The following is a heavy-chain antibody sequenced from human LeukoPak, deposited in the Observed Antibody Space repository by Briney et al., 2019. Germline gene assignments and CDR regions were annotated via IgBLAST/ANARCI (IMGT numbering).Heavy chain of an antibody. Sequence: PGGSLRLSCAASGFTFSSYGMHWVRQAPGKGLEWVSSISSSSSYIYYADSVKGRFTISRDNAKNSLYLQMNSLRAEDTALYYCAKTGRDGYKIDASDIWGQGTMVTVSS. J-gene: IGHJ3*02. CDR1: GFTFSSYG. CDR2: ISSSSSYI. CDR3: AKTGRDGYKIDASDI. V-gene: IGHV3-21*04. D-gene: IGHD5-24*01.